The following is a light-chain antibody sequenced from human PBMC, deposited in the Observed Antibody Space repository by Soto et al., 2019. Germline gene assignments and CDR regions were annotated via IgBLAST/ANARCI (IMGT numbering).Light chain of an antibody. Sequence: EIVLTQSPGTLSLSPGERATLSCRASQSVSSSYLAWYQQKPGQAPRLLIYVASSRATGIPDRFSGSGSGTDFTLTISRLEPDDCAVYYCQQYGSSPWTFGQWTKVEIK. V-gene: IGKV3-20*01. J-gene: IGKJ1*01. CDR3: QQYGSSPWT. CDR2: VAS. CDR1: QSVSSSY.